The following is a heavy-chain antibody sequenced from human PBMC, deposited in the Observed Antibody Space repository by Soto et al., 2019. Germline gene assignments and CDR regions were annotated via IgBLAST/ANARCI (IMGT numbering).Heavy chain of an antibody. CDR3: ARDKGDWEYYFDY. Sequence: GGSLRPSCAASGFTFSSYSMNWVRQAPGKGLEWVSSISSSSSYIYYADSVKGRFTISRDNAKNSLYLQMNSLRAEDTAVYYCARDKGDWEYYFDYWGQGTLVTVSS. V-gene: IGHV3-21*01. J-gene: IGHJ4*02. D-gene: IGHD1-26*01. CDR2: ISSSSSYI. CDR1: GFTFSSYS.